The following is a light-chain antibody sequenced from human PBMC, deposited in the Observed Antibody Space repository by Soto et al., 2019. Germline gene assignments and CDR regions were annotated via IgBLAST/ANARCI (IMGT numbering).Light chain of an antibody. J-gene: IGKJ1*01. Sequence: IQMTQSPSSLSASVGDRVTITCRASQSISSYLNWYEQKPGKAPKLLIYAASSLQSGVPSRVSGSGSGTDVTLTISSLQPEDFATYYCQQSYSTPQTFGQGTKADIK. CDR3: QQSYSTPQT. CDR1: QSISSY. CDR2: AAS. V-gene: IGKV1-39*01.